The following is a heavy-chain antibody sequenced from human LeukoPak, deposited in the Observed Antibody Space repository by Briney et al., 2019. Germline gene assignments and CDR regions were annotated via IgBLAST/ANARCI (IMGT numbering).Heavy chain of an antibody. J-gene: IGHJ6*03. CDR3: ARIPPSHYYYYIDV. D-gene: IGHD2-2*01. CDR1: GYSISSGYY. Sequence: SETLSLTCTVSGYSISSGYYWGWIRQPPGKGLEWIGSIYHSGSTYYNPSLKSRVTISVDTSKNQFSLKLSSVTAADTAMYYCARIPPSHYYYYIDVWGKGTTVTVSS. CDR2: IYHSGST. V-gene: IGHV4-38-2*02.